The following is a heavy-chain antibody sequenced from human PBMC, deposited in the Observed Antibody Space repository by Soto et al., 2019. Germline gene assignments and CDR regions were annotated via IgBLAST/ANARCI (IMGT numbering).Heavy chain of an antibody. J-gene: IGHJ4*02. CDR3: AREVYYDILTGYQYYFEY. CDR1: GYTLTIYG. V-gene: IGHV1-18*01. D-gene: IGHD3-9*01. CDR2: ISAYNGNT. Sequence: ASVKVSCKASGYTLTIYGISWVRQAPGQGLEWMGWISAYNGNTNYAQKLQGRVTMTTDTSTSTAYMELRSLRSDDTAVYYCAREVYYDILTGYQYYFEYWGQGTLVTVSS.